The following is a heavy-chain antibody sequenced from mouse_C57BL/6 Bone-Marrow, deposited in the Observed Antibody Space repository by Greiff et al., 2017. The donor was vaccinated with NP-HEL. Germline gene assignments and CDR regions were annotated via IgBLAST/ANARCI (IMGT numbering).Heavy chain of an antibody. CDR3: ARGLLWYYFDY. D-gene: IGHD2-1*01. CDR2: IYPGDGDT. J-gene: IGHJ2*01. Sequence: QVQLQQSGPELVKPGASVKISCKASGYAFSSSWMNWVKQRPGKGLEWIGRIYPGDGDTNYNGKFKGKATLTADKSSSTAYMQLSSLTSEDSAVYFCARGLLWYYFDYWGKVTTLTVSS. CDR1: GYAFSSSW. V-gene: IGHV1-82*01.